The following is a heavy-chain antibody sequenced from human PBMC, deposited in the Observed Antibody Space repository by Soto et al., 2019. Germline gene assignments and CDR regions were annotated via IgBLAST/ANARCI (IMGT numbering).Heavy chain of an antibody. J-gene: IGHJ4*02. Sequence: QVQLQESGPGLVKPSETLSLTCTVSGGSISSYQWSWIRQAPGRGLEWIGYISYSGSITYNPSLKSRVTISLDTSKNQFSLRLSSVTASDTAVYYCARKFSAFEYWGQGTLVTVSS. CDR1: GGSISSYQ. CDR3: ARKFSAFEY. CDR2: ISYSGSI. D-gene: IGHD1-26*01. V-gene: IGHV4-59*01.